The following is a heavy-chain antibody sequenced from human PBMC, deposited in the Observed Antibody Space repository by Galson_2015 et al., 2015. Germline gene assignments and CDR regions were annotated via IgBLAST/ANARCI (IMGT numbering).Heavy chain of an antibody. Sequence: SLRLSCAASGFTFSNACMSWVRQAPGKGLEWVCRIKSKTDGETTDYAAPVKARFTISRDDSKNTLYLQMNSLKTEDTAVYYCTTDQKVRVAGVGYWGHGSLVTVSS. CDR1: GFTFSNAC. V-gene: IGHV3-15*01. J-gene: IGHJ1*01. CDR3: TTDQKVRVAGVGY. CDR2: IKSKTDGETT. D-gene: IGHD2-15*01.